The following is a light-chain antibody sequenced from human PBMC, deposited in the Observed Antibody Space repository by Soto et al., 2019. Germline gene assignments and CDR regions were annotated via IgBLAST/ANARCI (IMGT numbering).Light chain of an antibody. CDR3: ATWDSGLKAVV. J-gene: IGLJ2*01. CDR1: NSNIENNN. Sequence: QSVLTQPPSVSAAPGQTVTISCSGSNSNIENNNVAWYQQVPGTAPKLLIYDTTKRPSGIPDRFSGSKFGTSATLGITGLQTGDEADYYCATWDSGLKAVVFGGGTQLTVL. CDR2: DTT. V-gene: IGLV1-51*01.